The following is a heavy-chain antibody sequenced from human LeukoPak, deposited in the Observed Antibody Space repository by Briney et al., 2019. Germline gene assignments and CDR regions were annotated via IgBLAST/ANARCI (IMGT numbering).Heavy chain of an antibody. CDR3: AKDLVGSGSYAHLDAFDI. V-gene: IGHV3-23*01. CDR2: ISGSGGST. D-gene: IGHD1-26*01. Sequence: GGSLRLSCAASGFTFSSYAMSWVRQAPGKGLEWVSAISGSGGSTYYADSVKGRFTISRDNSKNTLYLQMNSLRAEDTAVYYCAKDLVGSGSYAHLDAFDIWGQGTMVTVSS. J-gene: IGHJ3*02. CDR1: GFTFSSYA.